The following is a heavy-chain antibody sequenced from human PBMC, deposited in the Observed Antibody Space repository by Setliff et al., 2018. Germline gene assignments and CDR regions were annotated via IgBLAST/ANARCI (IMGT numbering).Heavy chain of an antibody. CDR1: GASINRDY. J-gene: IGHJ4*02. Sequence: SETLSLTCSVSGASINRDYWNWIRQPPGKGLEWIGYIHYSGRTNYNPSLKSRVTLSVDTSNNQFSLKVSSVTAADTAVYYCARGSYYDSSGYSPDFFDYWGQGTLVTVSS. D-gene: IGHD3-22*01. CDR3: ARGSYYDSSGYSPDFFDY. V-gene: IGHV4-59*08. CDR2: IHYSGRT.